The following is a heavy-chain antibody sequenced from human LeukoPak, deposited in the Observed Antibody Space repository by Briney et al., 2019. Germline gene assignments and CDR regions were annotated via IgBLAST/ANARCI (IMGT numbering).Heavy chain of an antibody. CDR3: AKDLRGQIVVVPAATVWGY. J-gene: IGHJ4*02. CDR1: GFTFSSYA. D-gene: IGHD2-2*01. CDR2: ISGSGGST. Sequence: QPGGSLRLSCAASGFTFSSYAMSWVRQAPGKGLEWVSAISGSGGSTYYADSVKGRFTTSRDNSKNTLYLQMNSLRAEDTAVYYCAKDLRGQIVVVPAATVWGYWGQRTLVTVSS. V-gene: IGHV3-23*01.